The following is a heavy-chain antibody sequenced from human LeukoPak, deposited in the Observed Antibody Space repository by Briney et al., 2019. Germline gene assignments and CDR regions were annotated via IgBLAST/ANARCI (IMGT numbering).Heavy chain of an antibody. V-gene: IGHV1-69*13. Sequence: AASVKVSCKASGYTFTSYDINWVRQATGQGLEWMGGIIPIFGTANYAQKFQGRVTITADESTSTAYMELSSLRSEDTAVYYCASQVTIFGVVITPHYYYMDVRGKGTTVTVSS. D-gene: IGHD3-3*01. J-gene: IGHJ6*03. CDR2: IIPIFGTA. CDR3: ASQVTIFGVVITPHYYYMDV. CDR1: GYTFTSYD.